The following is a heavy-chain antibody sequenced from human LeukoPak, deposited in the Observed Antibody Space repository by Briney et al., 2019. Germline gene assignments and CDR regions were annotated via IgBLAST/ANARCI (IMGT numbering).Heavy chain of an antibody. CDR1: GASISSYY. CDR2: IYYRGST. CDR3: ASGPYPAAGTDHQFDY. Sequence: PSDTLSLTCTVSGASISSYYWSWTRQPPGKGLEWIGYIYYRGSTNHNPALKSRVTISVDTSKNQFSLRLSSVTAADTAVYYCASGPYPAAGTDHQFDYWGQGTLVTVSS. J-gene: IGHJ4*02. D-gene: IGHD6-13*01. V-gene: IGHV4-59*07.